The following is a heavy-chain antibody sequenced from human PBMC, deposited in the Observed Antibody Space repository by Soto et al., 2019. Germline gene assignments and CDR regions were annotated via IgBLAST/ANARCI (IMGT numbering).Heavy chain of an antibody. CDR1: GYSFTSYW. CDR3: ARHISEWHKLGGRFDP. CDR2: IYPGDSDT. J-gene: IGHJ5*02. D-gene: IGHD3-16*01. Sequence: GESLKISCKGSGYSFTSYWIGWVRQMPVKGLEWMGIIYPGDSDTRYSPSFQGQVTISADKSISTAYPQWSSLKASDTAMYYCARHISEWHKLGGRFDPSGQRTLVTFCS. V-gene: IGHV5-51*01.